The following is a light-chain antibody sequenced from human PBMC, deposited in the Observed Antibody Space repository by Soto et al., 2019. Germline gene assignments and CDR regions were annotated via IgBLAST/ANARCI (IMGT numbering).Light chain of an antibody. J-gene: IGKJ4*01. CDR2: EAS. Sequence: DIQMTQSPSSLSASVGDRVTITCRASQSISSYLNWYQQKPGKAPKLLIYEASSLQSGVPSGFSGSGSGTDFTLTISSLQPEDFATYYCQQSYSTLLTFGGGTKVDIK. V-gene: IGKV1-39*01. CDR3: QQSYSTLLT. CDR1: QSISSY.